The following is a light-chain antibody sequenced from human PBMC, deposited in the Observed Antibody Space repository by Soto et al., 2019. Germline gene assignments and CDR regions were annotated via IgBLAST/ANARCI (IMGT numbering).Light chain of an antibody. Sequence: QSALTQPASVSGSPGQSITISCTGTSSDVGGYDYVSWYQQHPGKVPKLMIYDVSNRPSGVSNRFSGSKSGNTASLTISGLQAEDEADYYCSSYTSSTNVVFGGGTKLTVL. CDR2: DVS. CDR1: SSDVGGYDY. J-gene: IGLJ3*02. V-gene: IGLV2-14*01. CDR3: SSYTSSTNVV.